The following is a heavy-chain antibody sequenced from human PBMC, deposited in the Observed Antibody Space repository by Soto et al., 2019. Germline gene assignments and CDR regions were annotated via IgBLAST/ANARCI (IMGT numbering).Heavy chain of an antibody. CDR3: ARAMDAAMASKDNWFDP. Sequence: PGGSLRLSCAASGFTVSNNYMSWVRQAPGKGLEWVAVIYSGGNTYYADSVKGRFTISRDNSKNTLYLQMNSLRAEDTAVYYCARAMDAAMASKDNWFDPWGQGTLVTVS. CDR2: IYSGGNT. D-gene: IGHD5-18*01. CDR1: GFTVSNNY. V-gene: IGHV3-66*01. J-gene: IGHJ5*02.